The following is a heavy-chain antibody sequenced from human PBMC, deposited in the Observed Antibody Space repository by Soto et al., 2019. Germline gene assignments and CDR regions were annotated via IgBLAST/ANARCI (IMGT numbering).Heavy chain of an antibody. Sequence: ASVKVSCKASGYTFTGYYMHWVRQAPGQGLEWMGWINPNSGGTNYAQKFQGWVTMTRDTSISTAYMELSRLRSDDTAVYYCARDGSGSYYNVPYYGMDVWGQGTTVTVS. CDR1: GYTFTGYY. D-gene: IGHD3-10*01. J-gene: IGHJ6*02. CDR2: INPNSGGT. V-gene: IGHV1-2*04. CDR3: ARDGSGSYYNVPYYGMDV.